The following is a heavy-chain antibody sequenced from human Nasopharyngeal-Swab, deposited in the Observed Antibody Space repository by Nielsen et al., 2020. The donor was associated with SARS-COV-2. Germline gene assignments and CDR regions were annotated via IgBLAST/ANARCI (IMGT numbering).Heavy chain of an antibody. CDR3: ARGVAGYYDSSGRFDY. CDR1: GYTFTSYA. D-gene: IGHD3-22*01. CDR2: INTNTGNP. J-gene: IGHJ4*02. V-gene: IGHV7-4-1*02. Sequence: ASVKVSCKASGYTFTSYAMNWVRQAPGQGLEWMGWINTNTGNPTYAQGFTGRFVFSLDTSVSTAYLQISSLKAEDTAVYYCARGVAGYYDSSGRFDYWGQGTLVTVSS.